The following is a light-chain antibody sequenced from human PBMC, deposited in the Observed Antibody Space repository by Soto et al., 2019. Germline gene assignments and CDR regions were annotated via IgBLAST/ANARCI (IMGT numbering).Light chain of an antibody. CDR2: AAD. J-gene: IGKJ2*02. Sequence: DIEMTQSPPSLSASVGDRVTITCRASQSIYHYLNWYQKKPGTAPKLMVYAADRLQSWVPSRFSGSGSGTDFTLTITHLQPADFATYYCQQSYSSPRTFGQGTELEIK. V-gene: IGKV1-39*01. CDR1: QSIYHY. CDR3: QQSYSSPRT.